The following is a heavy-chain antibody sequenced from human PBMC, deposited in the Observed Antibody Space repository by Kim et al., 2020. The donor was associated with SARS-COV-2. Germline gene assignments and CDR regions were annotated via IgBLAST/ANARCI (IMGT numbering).Heavy chain of an antibody. CDR1: GYTFTSYG. J-gene: IGHJ5*02. CDR2: ISAYNGNT. Sequence: ASVKVSCKASGYTFTSYGISWVRQAPGQGLEWMGWISAYNGNTNYAQKLQGRVTMTTDTSTSTAYMELRSLRSDDTAVYYCARDRPGGCDQLLGPPCLGTGTFDPWGQGTLVTVSP. D-gene: IGHD2-2*01. CDR3: ARDRPGGCDQLLGPPCLGTGTFDP. V-gene: IGHV1-18*01.